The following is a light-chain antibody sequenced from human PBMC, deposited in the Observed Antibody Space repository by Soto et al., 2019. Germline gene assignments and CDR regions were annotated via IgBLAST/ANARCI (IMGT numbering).Light chain of an antibody. V-gene: IGKV3-20*01. CDR1: QSATSNY. CDR3: HQYGSSPLT. J-gene: IGKJ4*01. Sequence: EIVLTQSPGTLSLSPGERATLSCRASQSATSNYLAWYQQKPGQAPRLLIYGASSRATGIPDRFSGSGSGTDFTLTISRLEPEDFAMYYCHQYGSSPLTFGGGTKVGIK. CDR2: GAS.